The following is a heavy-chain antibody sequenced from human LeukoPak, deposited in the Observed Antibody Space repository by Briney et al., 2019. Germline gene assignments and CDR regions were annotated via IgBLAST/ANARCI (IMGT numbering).Heavy chain of an antibody. D-gene: IGHD2-15*01. CDR2: ISGRGIST. J-gene: IGHJ4*02. V-gene: IGHV3-23*01. CDR3: ARVAIDGNCYQSDY. CDR1: GFTFSNYA. Sequence: GGSLRLSCVASGFTFSNYAMTWVRQTPGKGLEWVATISGRGISTYYPDSVKVRFTISRDNSKNTLYLQMNNMRAEDTAVYYCARVAIDGNCYQSDYWGQGALVTVSS.